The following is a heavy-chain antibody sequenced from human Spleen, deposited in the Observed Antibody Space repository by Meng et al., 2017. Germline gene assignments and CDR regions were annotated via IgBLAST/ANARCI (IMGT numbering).Heavy chain of an antibody. J-gene: IGHJ5*02. V-gene: IGHV4-31*02. CDR3: ARWYSGSYDT. Sequence: SCTVSGGSISSGGYYWSWIRQHPGKGLEWIGYIYYSGSTYYNPSLKSRVTISVDTSKNQFSLKLSSVTAADTAVYYCARWYSGSYDTWGQGKLVNGSS. D-gene: IGHD1-26*01. CDR2: IYYSGST. CDR1: GGSISSGGYY.